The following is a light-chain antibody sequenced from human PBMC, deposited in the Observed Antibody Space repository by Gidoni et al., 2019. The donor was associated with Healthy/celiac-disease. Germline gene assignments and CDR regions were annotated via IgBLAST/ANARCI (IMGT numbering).Light chain of an antibody. Sequence: ELAFTQSPGTLSLSPGERATLSCRASQSVSSSYLAWYQQKPGQAPRLLIYGASSRATGIPDRFSGSGSGTDFTLTISRLEPEDFAVYYCQQYGSSHLTFGGGTKVEIK. CDR2: GAS. CDR3: QQYGSSHLT. J-gene: IGKJ4*01. V-gene: IGKV3-20*01. CDR1: QSVSSSY.